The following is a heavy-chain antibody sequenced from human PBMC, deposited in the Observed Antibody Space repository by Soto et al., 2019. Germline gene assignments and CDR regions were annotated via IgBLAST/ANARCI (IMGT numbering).Heavy chain of an antibody. CDR2: IWYDGSNK. D-gene: IGHD2-2*01. Sequence: PGGSLRLSCAASGFTFSSYGMHWVRQAPGKGLEWVAGIWYDGSNKYYADSVKGRFTISRDNSKNTLYLQMNSLRAEDTAVYYCARDPDIVVVPAAVGYYGMDVWGQGTTVTVSS. CDR1: GFTFSSYG. J-gene: IGHJ6*02. CDR3: ARDPDIVVVPAAVGYYGMDV. V-gene: IGHV3-33*01.